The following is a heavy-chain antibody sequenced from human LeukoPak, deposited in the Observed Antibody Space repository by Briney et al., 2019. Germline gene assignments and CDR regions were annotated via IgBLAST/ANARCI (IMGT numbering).Heavy chain of an antibody. Sequence: KPSETLSLTCTVSGGSISSYYWSWIRQPPGKGLEWIGYIYYSGSTNYNPSLKSRVTISVDTSKNQFSLKLSSVTAADTAVYYCARGRYYDFWSAKSNWFDPWGQGTLVTVSS. V-gene: IGHV4-59*01. CDR3: ARGRYYDFWSAKSNWFDP. CDR1: GGSISSYY. CDR2: IYYSGST. D-gene: IGHD3-3*01. J-gene: IGHJ5*02.